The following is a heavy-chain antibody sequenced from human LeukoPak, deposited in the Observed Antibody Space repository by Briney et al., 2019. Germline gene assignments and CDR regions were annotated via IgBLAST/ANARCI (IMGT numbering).Heavy chain of an antibody. V-gene: IGHV3-7*04. D-gene: IGHD4-17*01. CDR1: GFTFSTFW. Sequence: GGSLRLSCAASGFTFSTFWMSWVRQAPGKGLEWVANIKQDGSEKYYVDSVRGRFTISRDNAKNSLYLQMNSLRAEDTAVYYCARPTPSDYGFGYFHHWGQGTLVTVSS. J-gene: IGHJ1*01. CDR3: ARPTPSDYGFGYFHH. CDR2: IKQDGSEK.